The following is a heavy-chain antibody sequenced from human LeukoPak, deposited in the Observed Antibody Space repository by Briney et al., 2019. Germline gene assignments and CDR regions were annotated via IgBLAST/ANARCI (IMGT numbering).Heavy chain of an antibody. D-gene: IGHD1-7*01. Sequence: PGGSLRLSCAASGFTFSSYAMHWVRQAPGKGLEWVAVKAFDGSDEYYADSVKGRFTISRDNSKNTLYLQMNSLRGEDTAVYYCAKSLRTRIYYFDYWGQGTLVTVSS. CDR1: GFTFSSYA. CDR3: AKSLRTRIYYFDY. J-gene: IGHJ4*02. CDR2: KAFDGSDE. V-gene: IGHV3-30*04.